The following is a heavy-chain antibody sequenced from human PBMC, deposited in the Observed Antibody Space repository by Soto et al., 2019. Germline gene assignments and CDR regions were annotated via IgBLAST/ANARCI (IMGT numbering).Heavy chain of an antibody. CDR3: ARVLAAQPIGDYGDYYYYMDV. V-gene: IGHV1-18*01. J-gene: IGHJ6*03. D-gene: IGHD4-17*01. CDR2: ISAYNGNT. Sequence: QVQLVQSGAEVKKPGASVKVSCKASGYTFTSYGISWVRQAPGQGLEWMGWISAYNGNTNYAQKLQGRVTMTTDTSTSTAYMELRSVRSDDTAVYYCARVLAAQPIGDYGDYYYYMDVWGKATTVTVSS. CDR1: GYTFTSYG.